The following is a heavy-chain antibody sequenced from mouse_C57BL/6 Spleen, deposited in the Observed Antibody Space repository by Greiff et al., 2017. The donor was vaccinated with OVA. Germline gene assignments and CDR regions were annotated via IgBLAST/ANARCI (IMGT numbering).Heavy chain of an antibody. J-gene: IGHJ3*01. D-gene: IGHD3-3*01. V-gene: IGHV5-6*01. CDR1: GFTFSSYG. CDR3: AGHGGGLVPWFAD. CDR2: ISSGGSYT. Sequence: DVHLVESGGDLVKPGGSLKLSCAASGFTFSSYGMSWVRQTPDKRLEWVATISSGGSYTYYPDSVKGRFTISRDNAKNTLYLQMSSLKSEDTAMYYCAGHGGGLVPWFADWGQGTLVTVSA.